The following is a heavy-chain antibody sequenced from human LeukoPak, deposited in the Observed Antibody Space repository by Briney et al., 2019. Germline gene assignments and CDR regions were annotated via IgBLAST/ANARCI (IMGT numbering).Heavy chain of an antibody. D-gene: IGHD2-21*01. CDR1: GFAFDDYA. Sequence: GMSLRLSCAASGFAFDDYALHCVRQAPGKGLEWVSGVSWNSGTIGYGEYVRGRFTISRDNAKNSLFLQMDSLRPEDTGLYYCAKDRAQGVPFRVIDHWGQGTLVTVTS. CDR2: VSWNSGTI. J-gene: IGHJ1*01. V-gene: IGHV3-9*01. CDR3: AKDRAQGVPFRVIDH.